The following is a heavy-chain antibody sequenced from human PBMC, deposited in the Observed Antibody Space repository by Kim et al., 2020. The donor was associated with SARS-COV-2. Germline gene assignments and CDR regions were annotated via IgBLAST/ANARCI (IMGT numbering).Heavy chain of an antibody. CDR2: MNPNSGNT. Sequence: ASVKVSCKASGYTFTSYDINWVRQATGQGLEWMGWMNPNSGNTGYAQKFQGRVTMTRNTSISTAYMELSSLRSEDTAVYYCARGAIVATMLRYYYYGMDVWGQGTTVTVSS. J-gene: IGHJ6*02. V-gene: IGHV1-8*01. D-gene: IGHD5-12*01. CDR1: GYTFTSYD. CDR3: ARGAIVATMLRYYYYGMDV.